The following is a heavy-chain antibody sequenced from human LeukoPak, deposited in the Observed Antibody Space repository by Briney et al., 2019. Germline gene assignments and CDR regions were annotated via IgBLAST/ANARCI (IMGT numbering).Heavy chain of an antibody. Sequence: SQTLSLTCTVSGGSVTSGNYYWNWIRQPAGKGLEWIVRIYTNGGASYNPSLKSRVIISIDASKNQFSLKLSSVTAADTAVYYCAREPPGYWGQGILVTVSS. CDR1: GGSVTSGNYY. J-gene: IGHJ4*02. CDR3: AREPPGY. CDR2: IYTNGGA. V-gene: IGHV4-61*02.